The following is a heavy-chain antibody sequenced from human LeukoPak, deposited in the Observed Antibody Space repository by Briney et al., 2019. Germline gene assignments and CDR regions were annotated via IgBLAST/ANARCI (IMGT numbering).Heavy chain of an antibody. V-gene: IGHV3-23*01. CDR3: ARGSGSTPFDY. CDR2: ISGSGGST. J-gene: IGHJ4*02. Sequence: PGGSLRLSCAASGFTFSSYAMNWVRQAPGKGLEWVSAISGSGGSTYYADSVKGRFTIFRDNSKNTLYLQMNSLRAEDTAVYYCARGSGSTPFDYWGQGTLVTVSS. CDR1: GFTFSSYA. D-gene: IGHD5-12*01.